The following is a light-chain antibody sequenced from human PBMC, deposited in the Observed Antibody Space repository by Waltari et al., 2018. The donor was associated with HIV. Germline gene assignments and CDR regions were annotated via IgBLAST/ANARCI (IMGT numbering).Light chain of an antibody. CDR3: CSYAGSPTFVI. V-gene: IGLV2-23*02. CDR1: SSDIGSYNL. J-gene: IGLJ2*01. Sequence: QSALTQPASVSGSLGQSITISCTGTSSDIGSYNLVSWYQQYPGKAPKVIIYDVNKWPSGVSQRFSGFKAANTASLAISGLQAEDEADYYCCSYAGSPTFVIFGGGTKVTVL. CDR2: DVN.